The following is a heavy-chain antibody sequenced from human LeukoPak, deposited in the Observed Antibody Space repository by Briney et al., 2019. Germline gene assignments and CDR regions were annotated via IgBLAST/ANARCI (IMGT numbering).Heavy chain of an antibody. Sequence: PGGSLRLSCAASGFTFSSYGMHWVRQAPGKGLEWVAVISYDGSNKYYADSVKGRFTISRDNSKNTLYLQMNSLRAEDTAVYYCAKDIVSHGSGSLIGYWGQGTLVTVSS. CDR1: GFTFSSYG. V-gene: IGHV3-30*18. J-gene: IGHJ4*02. CDR2: ISYDGSNK. D-gene: IGHD3-10*01. CDR3: AKDIVSHGSGSLIGY.